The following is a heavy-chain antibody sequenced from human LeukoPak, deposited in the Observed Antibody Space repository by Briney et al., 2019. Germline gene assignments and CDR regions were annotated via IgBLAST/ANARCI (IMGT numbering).Heavy chain of an antibody. V-gene: IGHV3-7*05. CDR2: INQDGSEK. D-gene: IGHD2-15*01. J-gene: IGHJ4*02. Sequence: QLGGSLRLSCAASGFTFSSCWMSWVRQTPGKGLEWVANINQDGSEKYYVDSVKGRFTISRDNAKNSLYLQMNSLRAEDTAVYYCAIYCSGGSCFRNWGQGTLVTVSS. CDR3: AIYCSGGSCFRN. CDR1: GFTFSSCW.